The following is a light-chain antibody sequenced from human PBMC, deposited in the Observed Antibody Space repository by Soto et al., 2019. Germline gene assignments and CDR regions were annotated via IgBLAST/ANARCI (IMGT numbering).Light chain of an antibody. J-gene: IGKJ4*01. CDR1: RSVSSSY. CDR2: GAS. V-gene: IGKV3-20*01. CDR3: QQYGSSPLT. Sequence: ESVLTQSPATLSLSPGERATLSCRASRSVSSSYLAWYQQKPGQAPRLLIYGASSRATGIPDRFSGSGSGTDFTLTISRLEPEDFAVYYCQQYGSSPLTFGGGTKVDIK.